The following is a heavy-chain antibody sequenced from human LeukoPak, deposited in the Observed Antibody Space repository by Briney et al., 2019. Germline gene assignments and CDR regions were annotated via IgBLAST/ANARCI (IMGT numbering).Heavy chain of an antibody. Sequence: SETLSLTCAVSGGSFSGHYWNWIRQPPGKGLEWIGEINHGGSTNYNPSLKSRVTISVDTSKNQFSLKLSSVTAADTAVYYCARGLGPPTAALYWGQGTLVTVSS. D-gene: IGHD6-13*01. V-gene: IGHV4-34*01. CDR1: GGSFSGHY. CDR2: INHGGST. J-gene: IGHJ4*02. CDR3: ARGLGPPTAALY.